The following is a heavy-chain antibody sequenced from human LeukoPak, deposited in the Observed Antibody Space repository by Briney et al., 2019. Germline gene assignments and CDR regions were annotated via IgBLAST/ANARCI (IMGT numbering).Heavy chain of an antibody. J-gene: IGHJ4*02. CDR1: GLTFSNYA. CDR2: ISGSGTST. CDR3: AKDRGSGYTYGYCDS. Sequence: GGSLRLSCAASGLTFSNYAMSWVRQAPGKGLEWVSAISGSGTSTYSADSVQGRFTISRDNSKNTLYLQMNSQRAEDTAVYYCAKDRGSGYTYGYCDSWGQGTLVTVSS. V-gene: IGHV3-23*01. D-gene: IGHD5-18*01.